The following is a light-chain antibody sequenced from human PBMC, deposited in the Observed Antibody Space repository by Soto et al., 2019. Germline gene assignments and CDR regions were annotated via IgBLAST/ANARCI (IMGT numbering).Light chain of an antibody. CDR1: QGISSY. Sequence: AIRMTQSPSSLSASTGDRVTITCRASQGISSYFAWYQQKPGKAPKLLIYAASTLQSGVPSRFSGSGSGTDFTLTISCLQSDNFATYYCNQYYNYPFTFGPGTKVDIK. V-gene: IGKV1-8*01. CDR3: NQYYNYPFT. CDR2: AAS. J-gene: IGKJ3*01.